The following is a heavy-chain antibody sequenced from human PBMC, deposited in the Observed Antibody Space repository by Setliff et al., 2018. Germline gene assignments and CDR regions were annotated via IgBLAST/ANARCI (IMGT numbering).Heavy chain of an antibody. Sequence: ASVKVSCKASGYTFTSFGISWVRQAPGQGLEWMGWISAFNGNTNYAQKLQGRVTMTTDTSTSTAYMELRSLRSDDTAVYYCARDVFSGPGSLLESFDWGKGTTVTVSS. V-gene: IGHV1-18*01. CDR3: ARDVFSGPGSLLESFD. CDR2: ISAFNGNT. D-gene: IGHD3-9*01. CDR1: GYTFTSFG. J-gene: IGHJ6*04.